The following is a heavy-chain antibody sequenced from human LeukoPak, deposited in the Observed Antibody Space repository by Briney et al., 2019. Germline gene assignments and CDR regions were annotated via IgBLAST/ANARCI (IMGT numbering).Heavy chain of an antibody. D-gene: IGHD3-10*01. J-gene: IGHJ4*02. CDR3: ARGFGELSLDY. V-gene: IGHV4-59*12. Sequence: SETLSLTCTVSGGSISSYYWSWLRQPPGKGLEWIGYIYYSGSTNYNPSLKSRVTMSVDTSKNQFSLKLSSVTAADTAVYYCARGFGELSLDYWGQGTLVTVSS. CDR2: IYYSGST. CDR1: GGSISSYY.